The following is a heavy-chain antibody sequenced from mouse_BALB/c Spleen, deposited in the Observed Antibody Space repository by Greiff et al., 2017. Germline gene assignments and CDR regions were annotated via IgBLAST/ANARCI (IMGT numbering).Heavy chain of an antibody. CDR2: ISSGSSTI. J-gene: IGHJ4*01. D-gene: IGHD2-4*01. V-gene: IGHV5-17*02. CDR1: GFTFSSFG. Sequence: EVHLVESGGGLVQPGGFRKLSCAASGFTFSSFGMHWVRQAPEKGLEWVAYISSGSSTIYYADTVKGRFTISRDNPKNTLFLQMTSLRSEDTAMYYCARGDYDGDYYAMDYWGQGTSVTVSS. CDR3: ARGDYDGDYYAMDY.